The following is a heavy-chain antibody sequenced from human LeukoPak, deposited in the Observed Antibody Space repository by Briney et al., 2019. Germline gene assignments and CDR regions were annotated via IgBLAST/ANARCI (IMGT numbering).Heavy chain of an antibody. V-gene: IGHV3-48*01. CDR3: AKDYYGSGPFDY. CDR2: ISSSSSSI. D-gene: IGHD3-10*01. Sequence: QPGGSLRLSCAASGFTSSSFAMNWVRQAPGKGLEWVSYISSSSSSIYYTDSVKGRFTISRDNAKNSLYLQMNSLRAEDTAVYYSAKDYYGSGPFDYWGQGTLVTVSS. J-gene: IGHJ4*02. CDR1: GFTSSSFA.